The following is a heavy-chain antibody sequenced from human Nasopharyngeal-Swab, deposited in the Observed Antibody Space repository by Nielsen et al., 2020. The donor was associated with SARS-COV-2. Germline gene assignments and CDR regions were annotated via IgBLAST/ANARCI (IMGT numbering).Heavy chain of an antibody. D-gene: IGHD4-17*01. CDR1: GFSSSDYY. V-gene: IGHV3-11*06. CDR2: ISSDRSIYT. J-gene: IGHJ4*02. Sequence: GESLKISCAASGFSSSDYYMSWIRQAPGKGLEWVAYISSDRSIYTFCADSVKGRFTISRDTAKNSLSLQMDSLRVEDTAVYFCARVEDNFGDYIDYWGQGTLVAVSS. CDR3: ARVEDNFGDYIDY.